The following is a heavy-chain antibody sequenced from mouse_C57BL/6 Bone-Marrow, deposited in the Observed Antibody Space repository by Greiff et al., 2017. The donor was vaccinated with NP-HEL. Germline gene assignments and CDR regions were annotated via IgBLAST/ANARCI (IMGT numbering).Heavy chain of an antibody. CDR3: ARSPLWLRRNYYAMDY. V-gene: IGHV3-8*01. CDR1: GYSIPSDY. CDR2: ISYSGST. Sequence: EVQLQESGPGLAKPSQTLSLTCSVTGYSIPSDYWNLIRTFPGNKLEYMGYISYSGSTYSNPSLKRRISITRDTSKNQYYLQLNSVTTEDTATYYCARSPLWLRRNYYAMDYWGQGTSVTVSS. D-gene: IGHD2-2*01. J-gene: IGHJ4*01.